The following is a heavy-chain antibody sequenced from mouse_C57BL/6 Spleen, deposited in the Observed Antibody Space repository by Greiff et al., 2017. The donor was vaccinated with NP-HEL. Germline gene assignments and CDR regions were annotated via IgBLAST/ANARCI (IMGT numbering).Heavy chain of an antibody. Sequence: VQLQQSGAELVRPGTSVKVSCKASGYAFTNYLIEWVKQRPGQGLEWIGVINPGSGGTNYNEKFKGKATLTADKSSSTAYMQLSSLTSEDSAVYFCAKGPSYYGNYYFDYWGQGTTLTVSS. J-gene: IGHJ2*01. CDR1: GYAFTNYL. V-gene: IGHV1-54*01. D-gene: IGHD2-10*01. CDR2: INPGSGGT. CDR3: AKGPSYYGNYYFDY.